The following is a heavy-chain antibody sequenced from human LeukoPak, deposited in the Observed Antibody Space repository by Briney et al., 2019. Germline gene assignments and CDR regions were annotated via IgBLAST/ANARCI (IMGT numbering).Heavy chain of an antibody. V-gene: IGHV3-23*01. CDR2: MSSSDDGR. CDR1: GFSFSSYA. D-gene: IGHD2-15*01. CDR3: AKAPVTSCRGAFCYPFDY. Sequence: GGSLGLSCATSGFSFSSYAMSWVRQAPGKGLEWVSAMSSSDDGRYYAASVRGRFTISRDTSRSTLYLQMNSLRAEDAAVYYCAKAPVTSCRGAFCYPFDYWGQGTLVTVSS. J-gene: IGHJ4*02.